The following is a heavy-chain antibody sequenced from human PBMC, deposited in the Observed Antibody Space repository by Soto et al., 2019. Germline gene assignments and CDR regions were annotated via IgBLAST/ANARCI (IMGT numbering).Heavy chain of an antibody. Sequence: SETLSLTCTVSGGSISSYYWSWIRQPPGKGLEWIGYIYYSGSTNYNPSLKSRVTISVDTSKNQFSLKLSSVTAADTAVYYCARHGSDYYDSSGYYTFDWFDPWGQGTLVTVPS. D-gene: IGHD3-22*01. CDR3: ARHGSDYYDSSGYYTFDWFDP. CDR1: GGSISSYY. CDR2: IYYSGST. J-gene: IGHJ5*02. V-gene: IGHV4-59*08.